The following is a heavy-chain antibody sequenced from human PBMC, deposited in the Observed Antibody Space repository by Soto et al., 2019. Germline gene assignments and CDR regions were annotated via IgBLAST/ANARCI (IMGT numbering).Heavy chain of an antibody. V-gene: IGHV5-51*01. CDR1: GYSFTSYW. J-gene: IGHJ3*02. D-gene: IGHD3-22*01. CDR3: ARQPISDSSGYFDAFDI. Sequence: LGESLKISCKGSGYSFTSYWIGWVRQMPGKGLEWMGIIYPGDSDTRYSPSFQGQVTISADKSISTAYLQWSSLKASDTAMYYCARQPISDSSGYFDAFDIWGQGTMVTVSS. CDR2: IYPGDSDT.